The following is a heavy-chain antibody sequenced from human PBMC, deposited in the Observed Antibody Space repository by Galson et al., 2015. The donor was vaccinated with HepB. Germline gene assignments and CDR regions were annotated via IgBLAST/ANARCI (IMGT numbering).Heavy chain of an antibody. CDR1: GFTVSRNY. J-gene: IGHJ4*02. V-gene: IGHV3-53*01. CDR2: IYSGGST. CDR3: ARAFSAPAPFDY. Sequence: SLRLSCAASGFTVSRNYMSWVRQAPGKGLEWVSVIYSGGSTYYADSVKGRFTISRDNSKNTLYLQMNSLRAEDTAVYYCARAFSAPAPFDYWGQGTPVTVSS. D-gene: IGHD2/OR15-2a*01.